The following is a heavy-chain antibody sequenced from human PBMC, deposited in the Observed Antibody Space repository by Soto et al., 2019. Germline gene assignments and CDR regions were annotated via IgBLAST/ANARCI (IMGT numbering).Heavy chain of an antibody. CDR3: VNRAWLDF. CDR2: ISDSADSS. D-gene: IGHD2-8*02. J-gene: IGHJ6*02. CDR1: GFPFSTYA. Sequence: GGSLRLSCAASGFPFSTYAMSWVRQAPGKGLEWVSHISDSADSSHYADSVRGRFTISRDNSKNTLDLQMISLRVEDTAVYYCVNRAWLDFWGQGTTVTVSS. V-gene: IGHV3-23*01.